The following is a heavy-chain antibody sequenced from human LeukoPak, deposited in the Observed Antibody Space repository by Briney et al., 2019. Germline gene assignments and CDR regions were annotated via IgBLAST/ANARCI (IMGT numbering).Heavy chain of an antibody. D-gene: IGHD2-2*01. CDR1: GGSISSTNW. CDR3: ARAPPRLHHYQRYFDL. V-gene: IGHV4-4*02. Sequence: SETLSLTFAVSGGSISSTNWWSWVRHFPAKGLEWIGEIYQSGSTNSHPSLKSRVTISLDKSKNQFSLKLTSVTAADTAVYYCARAPPRLHHYQRYFDLWGRGTLVTVSS. CDR2: IYQSGST. J-gene: IGHJ2*01.